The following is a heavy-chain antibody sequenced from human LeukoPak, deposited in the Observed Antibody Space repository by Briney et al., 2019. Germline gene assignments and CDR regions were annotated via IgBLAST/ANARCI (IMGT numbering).Heavy chain of an antibody. J-gene: IGHJ3*02. CDR1: GFTVSSNY. D-gene: IGHD6-19*01. CDR2: IYSGGST. CDR3: AKVMSVAGTVHDAFDI. V-gene: IGHV3-53*01. Sequence: GGSLRLSCAASGFTVSSNYMSWVRQAPGKGLEWVSVIYSGGSTYYADSVKGRFTISRDNSKNTLYLQMNSLRAEDTAVYYCAKVMSVAGTVHDAFDIWGQGTMVTVSS.